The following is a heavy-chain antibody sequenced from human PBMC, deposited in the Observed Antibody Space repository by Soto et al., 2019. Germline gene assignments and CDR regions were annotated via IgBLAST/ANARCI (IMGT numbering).Heavy chain of an antibody. CDR2: IYYSGST. D-gene: IGHD3-3*01. CDR3: ARVPLSIFFGVVENYYYYGMDV. CDR1: GGSISSGDYY. J-gene: IGHJ6*02. V-gene: IGHV4-30-4*01. Sequence: SETLSLTCTVSGGSISSGDYYWSWIRQPPGKGLEWIGYIYYSGSTYYNPSLKSRVTISVDTSKNQFSLKLSSVTAADTAVYYCARVPLSIFFGVVENYYYYGMDVWGQGTTVTVSS.